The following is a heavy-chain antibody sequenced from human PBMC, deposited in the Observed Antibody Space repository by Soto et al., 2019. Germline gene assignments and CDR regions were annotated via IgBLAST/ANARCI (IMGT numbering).Heavy chain of an antibody. CDR2: ISGSGTT. CDR1: GGYFNDNY. D-gene: IGHD3-10*01. V-gene: IGHV4-34*01. CDR3: ATSLWFGTQVEL. Sequence: QVQLQQWGAGLLKPSETLSLSCAVYGGYFNDNYYTWFRQPPGKRLEWIGEISGSGTTKYIPSLKIRASISFDTSKTQVSLKVTSVTAADTAVYYCATSLWFGTQVELWGQGALVTVSS. J-gene: IGHJ5*02.